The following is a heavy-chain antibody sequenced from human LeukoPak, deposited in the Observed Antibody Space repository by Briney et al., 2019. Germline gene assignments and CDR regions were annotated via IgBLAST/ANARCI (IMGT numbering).Heavy chain of an antibody. D-gene: IGHD6-25*01. CDR3: ARVGRRRGDWFDP. J-gene: IGHJ5*02. CDR1: GFTFSSYS. Sequence: SGGSLRLSCAASGFTFSSYSMNWVRQAPGKGLEWVSSISSSSSYIYYADSVKGRFTISRDNAKNSLYLQMNSLRAEDTAVYYCARVGRRRGDWFDPWGQGTLVTVSS. CDR2: ISSSSSYI. V-gene: IGHV3-21*01.